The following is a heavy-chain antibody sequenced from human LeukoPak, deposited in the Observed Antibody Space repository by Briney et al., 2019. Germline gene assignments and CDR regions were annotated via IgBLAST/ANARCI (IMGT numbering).Heavy chain of an antibody. V-gene: IGHV1-18*01. J-gene: IGHJ4*02. D-gene: IGHD3-10*01. CDR3: AFRGVIPNYFDY. Sequence: ASVKVSCKASGYTFKTYSFTWVRQAPGQGLEWMGRISAYNGDTNYAQKFQGRVALTADTFTSTAYMELTSLRSDDTAVYYCAFRGVIPNYFDYWGQGSLVTVPS. CDR1: GYTFKTYS. CDR2: ISAYNGDT.